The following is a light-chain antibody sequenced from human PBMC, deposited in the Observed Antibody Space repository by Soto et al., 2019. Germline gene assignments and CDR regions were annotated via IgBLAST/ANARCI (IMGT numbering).Light chain of an antibody. CDR1: QSVSSSY. Sequence: EIVLTQSPGTLSLSPGERATLSCRASQSVSSSYLVWYQQKPGQALRLLIYGASSRASGIPDRFSGSGSGTDFALTISRLEPEDFAVYYCQQYSASPSTFGQGIKLEIK. CDR2: GAS. V-gene: IGKV3-20*01. CDR3: QQYSASPST. J-gene: IGKJ2*01.